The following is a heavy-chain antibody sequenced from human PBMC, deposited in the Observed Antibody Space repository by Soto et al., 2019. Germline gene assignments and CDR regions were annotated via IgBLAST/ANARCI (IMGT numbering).Heavy chain of an antibody. CDR3: ARSIVVVTALDY. CDR1: GYTFTSYA. Sequence: QVQLVQSGAEVTKPGASVKVSCKASGYTFTSYAMHWVRQAPGQRLEWMGWINAGNGNTKYSQKFQGRGTITRDTSASTAYMELSSLRSEDTAVYYCARSIVVVTALDYWGQGTLVTVSS. J-gene: IGHJ4*02. CDR2: INAGNGNT. D-gene: IGHD2-21*02. V-gene: IGHV1-3*01.